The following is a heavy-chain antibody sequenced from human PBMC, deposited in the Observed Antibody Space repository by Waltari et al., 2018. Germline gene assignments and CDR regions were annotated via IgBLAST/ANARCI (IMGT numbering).Heavy chain of an antibody. D-gene: IGHD2-8*02. Sequence: EVQLLESGGGLVQPGGSLRLSCSASGFTFSSYAMSWVRQAPGKVLEWVSAISGSGGSTYDADSVKGRFTISRDNSKITLYLQMHSLRAEDTAVYYCAKDLNIVLGVYSDYWGQGTLGTVSS. CDR1: GFTFSSYA. CDR3: AKDLNIVLGVYSDY. J-gene: IGHJ4*02. V-gene: IGHV3-23*01. CDR2: ISGSGGST.